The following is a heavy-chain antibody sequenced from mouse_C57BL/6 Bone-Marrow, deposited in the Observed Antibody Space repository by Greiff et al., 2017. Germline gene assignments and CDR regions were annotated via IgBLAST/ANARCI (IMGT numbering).Heavy chain of an antibody. D-gene: IGHD1-1*01. Sequence: QVQLQQSGAELARPGASVKLSCKASGYTFTSYGISWVKQRTGQGLEWIGEIYPRSGNTYYNEKFKGKATLTADKSSSTAYMELRSLTSEDSAVYFCARGSYVFAYWGQGTLVTVSA. V-gene: IGHV1-81*01. J-gene: IGHJ3*01. CDR2: IYPRSGNT. CDR1: GYTFTSYG. CDR3: ARGSYVFAY.